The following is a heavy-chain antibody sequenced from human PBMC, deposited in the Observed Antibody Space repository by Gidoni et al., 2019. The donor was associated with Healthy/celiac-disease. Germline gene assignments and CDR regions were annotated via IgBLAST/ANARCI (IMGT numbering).Heavy chain of an antibody. D-gene: IGHD6-13*01. Sequence: QVQLHQWGAGLLKPAETRSLTCAVYGGSSSGYYWRWIRQPPGKGLGWIGESKHSRSTNYNPTSKSRVTIAVDTSKNQFSLKLSSVTAADTAVYYCASLVGIAAAVGKWFDPWGQGTLVTVSS. J-gene: IGHJ5*02. CDR1: GGSSSGYY. CDR3: ASLVGIAAAVGKWFDP. V-gene: IGHV4-34*01. CDR2: SKHSRST.